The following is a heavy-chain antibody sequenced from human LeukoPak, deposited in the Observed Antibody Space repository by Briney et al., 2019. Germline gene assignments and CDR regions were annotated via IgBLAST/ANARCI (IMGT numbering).Heavy chain of an antibody. V-gene: IGHV3-23*01. CDR2: FGISVVTT. CDR1: GFPFSTYR. Sequence: GGALRLSCGASGFPFSTYRMSWVPEAPGRGLEGVSGFGISVVTTYDADSEKGRSTTPRDNSKTTLNLQMNSLRAEKTAFYYCAKDHGSRSYYNLPDYWGQGTLVTVSS. J-gene: IGHJ4*02. D-gene: IGHD3-10*01. CDR3: AKDHGSRSYYNLPDY.